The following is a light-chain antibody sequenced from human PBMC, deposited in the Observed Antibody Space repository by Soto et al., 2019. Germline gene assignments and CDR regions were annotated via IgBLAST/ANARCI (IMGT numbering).Light chain of an antibody. CDR3: CSYAGSYTPSYV. CDR2: DVS. V-gene: IGLV2-11*01. J-gene: IGLJ1*01. CDR1: SSDVGGYNY. Sequence: QSVLTQPRSVSGSPGQSVTISCTGTSSDVGGYNYVSWYQQHPGKAPKLMIYDVSKRPSGVPDRFSGSKSGSTASLTISGLQAEDEADYYCCSYAGSYTPSYVFGTGTKVTVL.